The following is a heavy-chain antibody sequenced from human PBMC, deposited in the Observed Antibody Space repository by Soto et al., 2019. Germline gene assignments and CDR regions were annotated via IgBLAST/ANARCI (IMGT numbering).Heavy chain of an antibody. D-gene: IGHD1-26*01. CDR2: IIPIFDTA. Sequence: QVQLVQSGAEVKKPGSSVKVSCKASGGTFSSYAISWVRQAPGQGLEWMGGIIPIFDTANYAQKFQGRVTITADESTSTAYMELSSLRSEDTAVYYCARVLVGGSYYYYYYGMDVWGQGTTVTVSS. CDR1: GGTFSSYA. J-gene: IGHJ6*02. CDR3: ARVLVGGSYYYYYYGMDV. V-gene: IGHV1-69*01.